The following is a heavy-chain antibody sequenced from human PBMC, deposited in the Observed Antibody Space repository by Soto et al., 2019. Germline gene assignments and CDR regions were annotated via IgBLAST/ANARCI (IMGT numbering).Heavy chain of an antibody. CDR2: ISSSSSTI. CDR3: ARARDYYGSGSHTPPS. Sequence: GGSLRLSCAASGFTFSSYSMNWVRQAPGKGLEWVSYISSSSSTIYYADSVKGRFTISRDNAKNSLYLQMNSLRAEDTAVYYCARARDYYGSGSHTPPSWGQGTLVTVSS. D-gene: IGHD3-10*01. V-gene: IGHV3-48*01. J-gene: IGHJ5*02. CDR1: GFTFSSYS.